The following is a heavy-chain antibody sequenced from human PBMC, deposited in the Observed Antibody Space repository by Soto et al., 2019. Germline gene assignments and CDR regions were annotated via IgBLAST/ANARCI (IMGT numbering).Heavy chain of an antibody. Sequence: GASVKLSCKSSGGTFSSYTISWVRQAPGQGLEWMGIINPSGGSTSYAQKFQGRVTMTRDTSTSTVYMELSSLRSEDTAVYYCARDGDVGSSSWYSLANWFDPWGQGTLVTVSS. CDR1: GGTFSSYT. CDR3: ARDGDVGSSSWYSLANWFDP. D-gene: IGHD6-13*01. J-gene: IGHJ5*02. V-gene: IGHV1-46*03. CDR2: INPSGGST.